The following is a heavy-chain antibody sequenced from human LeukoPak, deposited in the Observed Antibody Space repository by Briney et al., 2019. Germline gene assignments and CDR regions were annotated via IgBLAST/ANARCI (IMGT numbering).Heavy chain of an antibody. CDR1: GYSFTSYW. J-gene: IGHJ5*02. CDR3: ARAGYTSTDWFDP. V-gene: IGHV5-51*01. D-gene: IGHD6-19*01. Sequence: GESLKISCKGSGYSFTSYWIGWVRQMPGKGLEWIGIIYPGDSDTRYSPSFQGQVTISADKSISTAYLQWSSLKASDTAMYYCARAGYTSTDWFDPWGQGTLVTVSS. CDR2: IYPGDSDT.